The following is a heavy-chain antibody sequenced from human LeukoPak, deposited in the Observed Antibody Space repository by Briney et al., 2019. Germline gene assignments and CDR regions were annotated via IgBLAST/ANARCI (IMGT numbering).Heavy chain of an antibody. J-gene: IGHJ5*02. D-gene: IGHD2-2*01. CDR2: INPNSGGT. Sequence: ASVKVSCKASGYTFTGYFMHWVRQAPGQGLEWMGWINPNSGGTNYAQKFRGRVTMTRDTSISTAYMELSRLRSDDTAVYYCARSEYCSSTSCYLFDPWGQGTLVTVSS. V-gene: IGHV1-2*02. CDR1: GYTFTGYF. CDR3: ARSEYCSSTSCYLFDP.